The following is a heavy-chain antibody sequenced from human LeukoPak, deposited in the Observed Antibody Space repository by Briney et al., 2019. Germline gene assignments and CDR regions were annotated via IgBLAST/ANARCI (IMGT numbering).Heavy chain of an antibody. CDR2: IYYSGTT. D-gene: IGHD3-22*01. J-gene: IGHJ4*02. CDR1: GGSISSYY. V-gene: IGHV4-59*08. CDR3: GRYDGSGYIDY. Sequence: SETLSLTCTVSGGSISSYYWSWIRQPPVKELEWIGFIYYSGTTNYNPSLKSRVTISVDTSKNQFSLRLSSATAADTAVYYCGRYDGSGYIDYWGQGTLVTVSS.